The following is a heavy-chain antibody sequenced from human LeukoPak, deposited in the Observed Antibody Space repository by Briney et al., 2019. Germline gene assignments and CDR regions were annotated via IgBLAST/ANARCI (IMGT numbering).Heavy chain of an antibody. CDR1: SYTFTSYG. CDR3: ARDPTISGSYYQYYFDY. CDR2: ISAYNGNT. Sequence: ASVKVSCKASSYTFTSYGISWVRQAPGQGLEWMGWISAYNGNTNYAQKLQGRVTMTTDTSTSTAYMELRSLRSDDSAVYYCARDPTISGSYYQYYFDYWGQGTLVTVSS. V-gene: IGHV1-18*01. J-gene: IGHJ4*02. D-gene: IGHD1-26*01.